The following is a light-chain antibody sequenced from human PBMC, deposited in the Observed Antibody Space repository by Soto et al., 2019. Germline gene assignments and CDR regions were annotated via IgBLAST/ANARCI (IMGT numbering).Light chain of an antibody. Sequence: QSVLTQPASVSGPPGQSITISCTGTSSDVGGYNYVSWYQQHPGKAPKLMIYEVSNRPSGVSNRSSGSKSGNTASLTISGLQAEDEADYYCSSYTSSSSLAYVFGTGTKVTVL. J-gene: IGLJ1*01. CDR1: SSDVGGYNY. CDR2: EVS. V-gene: IGLV2-14*01. CDR3: SSYTSSSSLAYV.